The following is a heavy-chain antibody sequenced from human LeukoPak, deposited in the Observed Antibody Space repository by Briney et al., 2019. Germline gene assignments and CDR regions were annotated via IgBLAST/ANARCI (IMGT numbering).Heavy chain of an antibody. CDR1: GGSFSGYY. J-gene: IGHJ5*02. Sequence: SETLSLTCAVYGGSFSGYYWSWIRQPPGKGLEWIGEINHSGSTNYNPSLKSRVTISVDTSKNQFSLKLSSVTAADTAVYYCARAYDFWSGYLRFDPWGQGTLVTVSS. V-gene: IGHV4-34*01. CDR2: INHSGST. D-gene: IGHD3-3*01. CDR3: ARAYDFWSGYLRFDP.